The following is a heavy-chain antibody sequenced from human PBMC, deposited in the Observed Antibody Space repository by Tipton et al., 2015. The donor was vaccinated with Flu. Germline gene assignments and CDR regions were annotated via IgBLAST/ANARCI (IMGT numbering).Heavy chain of an antibody. CDR3: AREARGGA. Sequence: SLRLSCATSGFTFKNYWMSWVRQGPGKGLEWVAIIKEDGTEKTYVDSVKGRFTVSRDNAKNSLYLEMNSLRVEDTAVYYCAREARGGAWGQGTLVTASS. CDR1: GFTFKNYW. CDR2: IKEDGTEK. D-gene: IGHD3-10*01. J-gene: IGHJ5*02. V-gene: IGHV3-7*01.